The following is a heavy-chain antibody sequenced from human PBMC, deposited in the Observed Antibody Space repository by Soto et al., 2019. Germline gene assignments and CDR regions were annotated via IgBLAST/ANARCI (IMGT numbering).Heavy chain of an antibody. J-gene: IGHJ4*02. CDR3: ARESISYDYIWGSYRYGNYFDY. Sequence: EASVKVSCKASGYTFTSYAMHWVRQAPGQRLEWMGWINAGNGNTKYSQKFQGRVTITRDTSASTAYMVLSSLRSEDTAVYYCARESISYDYIWGSYRYGNYFDYWGQGTLVTVSS. CDR2: INAGNGNT. CDR1: GYTFTSYA. V-gene: IGHV1-3*01. D-gene: IGHD3-16*02.